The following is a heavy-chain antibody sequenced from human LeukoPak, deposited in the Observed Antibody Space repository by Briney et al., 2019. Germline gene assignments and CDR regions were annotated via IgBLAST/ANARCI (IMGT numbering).Heavy chain of an antibody. CDR3: AVWVDYGGNSGVDY. CDR2: INHSGST. CDR1: GGSFSGYY. Sequence: SETLSLTCAVYGGSFSGYYWSWIRQPPGKGLEWIGEINHSGSTNYNPSLKSRVTISVDTSKNQFSLKLSSVTAADTAVYYCAVWVDYGGNSGVDYWGQGTLVTVSS. V-gene: IGHV4-34*01. D-gene: IGHD4-23*01. J-gene: IGHJ4*02.